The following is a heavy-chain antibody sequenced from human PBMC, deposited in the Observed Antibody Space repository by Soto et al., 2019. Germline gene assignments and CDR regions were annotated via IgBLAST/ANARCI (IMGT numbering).Heavy chain of an antibody. CDR1: GGSISSSDFY. V-gene: IGHV4-39*01. CDR3: AVVDSTGNWFDP. Sequence: QLQLQESGPGLVKPSETLSLTCTVSGGSISSSDFYWGWLRQTPGKGLEFIGSMYYSGGPYHHPSLRSRLTISVDTSKNQFTLKLISVTAADTAVYYCAVVDSTGNWFDPWGEGALVTVSS. D-gene: IGHD6-25*01. CDR2: MYYSGGP. J-gene: IGHJ5*02.